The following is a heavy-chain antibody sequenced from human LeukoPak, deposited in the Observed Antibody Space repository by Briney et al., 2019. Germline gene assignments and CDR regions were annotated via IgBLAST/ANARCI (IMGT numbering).Heavy chain of an antibody. D-gene: IGHD1-1*01. Sequence: ASVKVPCKASGYTFTGYYMHWVRQAPGQGLEWMGRINPNSGGTNYAQKFQGRATMTRDTSISTAYMELSRLRSDDTAVYYCARELEPGPYYYYYGMDVWGQGTTVTVSS. CDR3: ARELEPGPYYYYYGMDV. CDR1: GYTFTGYY. J-gene: IGHJ6*02. CDR2: INPNSGGT. V-gene: IGHV1-2*06.